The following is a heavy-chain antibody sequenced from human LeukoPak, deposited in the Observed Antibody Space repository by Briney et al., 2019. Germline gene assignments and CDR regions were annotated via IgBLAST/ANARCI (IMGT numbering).Heavy chain of an antibody. CDR2: IYYSGST. V-gene: IGHV4-30-4*08. D-gene: IGHD3-22*01. Sequence: LRLSCAASGFTFSSYAMSWVRQAPGKGLEWIGYIYYSGSTYYNPSLKSRVTISVDTSKNQFSLKLSSVTAADTAVYYCAMGSSGQFDYWGQGTLVTVSS. CDR1: GFTFSSYA. CDR3: AMGSSGQFDY. J-gene: IGHJ4*02.